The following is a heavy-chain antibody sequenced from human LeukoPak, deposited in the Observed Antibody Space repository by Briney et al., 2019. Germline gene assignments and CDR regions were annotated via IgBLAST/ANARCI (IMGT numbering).Heavy chain of an antibody. Sequence: SETLSLTCTVSGVSISSNYWGWIRQPPGKGLEWNGLEWIGYIHANGDTKYNPSLNSRVTISLDSSRSQLSLNLRSLTAADTALYFCAGYDHSNYLAYWGQGILVTVSS. CDR3: AGYDHSNYLAY. CDR1: GVSISSNY. J-gene: IGHJ4*02. CDR2: IHANGDT. V-gene: IGHV4-4*08. D-gene: IGHD4-11*01.